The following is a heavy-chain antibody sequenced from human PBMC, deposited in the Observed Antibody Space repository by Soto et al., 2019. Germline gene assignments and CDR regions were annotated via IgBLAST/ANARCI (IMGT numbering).Heavy chain of an antibody. V-gene: IGHV6-1*01. CDR3: AGENDSSGYPWAFDI. CDR1: GDSVSSNSAA. D-gene: IGHD3-22*01. CDR2: TYYRSKWYN. Sequence: SQTLSLTCAISGDSVSSNSAAWNWIRQSPSRGLEWLGRTYYRSKWYNDYAVSVKSRITINPDTSKNHFSLQLNSVTPEDTAVYYCAGENDSSGYPWAFDIWGQGTMVTVSS. J-gene: IGHJ3*02.